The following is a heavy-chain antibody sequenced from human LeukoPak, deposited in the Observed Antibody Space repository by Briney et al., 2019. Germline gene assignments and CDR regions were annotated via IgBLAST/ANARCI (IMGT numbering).Heavy chain of an antibody. V-gene: IGHV4-39*01. CDR3: ARYYYDSSGYYYLDY. D-gene: IGHD3-22*01. Sequence: PSETLSLTCTVSGGSISSSSYYWGWIRQPPGKGLEWIGSIYYSGSTYYSPSLKSRVTISGDTSKSQFSLKLGSVTAADTAVYYCARYYYDSSGYYYLDYWGQGTLVTVSS. J-gene: IGHJ4*02. CDR2: IYYSGST. CDR1: GGSISSSSYY.